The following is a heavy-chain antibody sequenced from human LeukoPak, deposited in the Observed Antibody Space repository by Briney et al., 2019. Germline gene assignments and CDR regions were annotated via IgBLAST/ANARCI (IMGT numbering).Heavy chain of an antibody. Sequence: GGSLRLSCAASGFTFSSYSMNWVRQAPGKGLEWVSSISSSSSYIYYADSVKGRFTISRDNSKNTLYLQMNSLRAEDTAVYYCARDRRGQITYDYWGQGTLVTVSS. D-gene: IGHD3-16*01. CDR1: GFTFSSYS. CDR3: ARDRRGQITYDY. V-gene: IGHV3-21*01. J-gene: IGHJ4*02. CDR2: ISSSSSYI.